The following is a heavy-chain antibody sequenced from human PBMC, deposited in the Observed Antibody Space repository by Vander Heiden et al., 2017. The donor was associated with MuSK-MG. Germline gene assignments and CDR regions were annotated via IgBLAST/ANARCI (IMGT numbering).Heavy chain of an antibody. V-gene: IGHV1-69*01. Sequence: QGQLVQSGDEVQKPASSVKTSCTASGGTVSSYASSWVRQAPGQGLEWMGGIIPIFGTANYAQKFQGRVTITADESTSTAYMELSSLRSEDTAVYYCARQSDYYDSSGYYRYDAFDIWGQGTMVTVSS. CDR2: IIPIFGTA. CDR3: ARQSDYYDSSGYYRYDAFDI. J-gene: IGHJ3*02. CDR1: GGTVSSYA. D-gene: IGHD3-22*01.